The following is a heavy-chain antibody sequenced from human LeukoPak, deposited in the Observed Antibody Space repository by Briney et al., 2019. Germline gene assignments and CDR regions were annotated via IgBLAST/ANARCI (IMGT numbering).Heavy chain of an antibody. CDR3: ATLYTRYSSGWTGSDY. Sequence: GGSLRFSCAASGFTFSSYSMNWVRQAPGKGLKWVSYISSSSSTIYYADSVKGRFTIFRDNAKNSLYLQMNSLRDEDTAVYYCATLYTRYSSGWTGSDYWGQGTLVTVSS. V-gene: IGHV3-48*02. CDR2: ISSSSSTI. CDR1: GFTFSSYS. D-gene: IGHD6-19*01. J-gene: IGHJ4*02.